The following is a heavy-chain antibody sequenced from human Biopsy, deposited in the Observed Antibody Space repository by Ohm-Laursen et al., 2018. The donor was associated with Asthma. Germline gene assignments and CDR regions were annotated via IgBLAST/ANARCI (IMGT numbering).Heavy chain of an antibody. CDR2: IYSGGTS. CDR3: ARGDSSGWSHYYFDY. D-gene: IGHD6-19*01. CDR1: GFTVSRDH. Sequence: GSLRLSCAASGFTVSRDHMFWVRQAPGKGLEWVSVIYSGGTSHTADSVRGRFTISRDFSKNTLHLQMHSLRVEDTAVYYCARGDSSGWSHYYFDYWGHGTLVTVSS. J-gene: IGHJ4*01. V-gene: IGHV3-53*01.